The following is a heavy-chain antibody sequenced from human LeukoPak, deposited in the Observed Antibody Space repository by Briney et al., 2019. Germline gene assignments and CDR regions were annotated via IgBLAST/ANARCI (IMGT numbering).Heavy chain of an antibody. Sequence: SETLSLTCNVSGDSISNYYWSWIRQSPGKGLEWIGYIYYSGSTNYNPSLKSRVTISVDRSKNQFSLRLSSVTAADTAVYYCARSYCSGGSCDTDAFDIWGQGTMVTVSS. CDR3: ARSYCSGGSCDTDAFDI. V-gene: IGHV4-59*08. CDR1: GDSISNYY. J-gene: IGHJ3*02. D-gene: IGHD2-15*01. CDR2: IYYSGST.